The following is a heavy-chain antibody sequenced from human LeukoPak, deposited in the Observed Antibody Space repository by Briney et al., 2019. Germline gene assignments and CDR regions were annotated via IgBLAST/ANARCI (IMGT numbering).Heavy chain of an antibody. CDR2: IEQDGSEK. J-gene: IGHJ6*02. CDR3: ARESIAVAGTYYYYGMDV. Sequence: GGSLRLSCAASGFTFSSYWMSWVRQAPGKGLEWVANIEQDGSEKYYVDSVKGRFTISRDNAKNSLYLQMNSLRAEDTAVYYCARESIAVAGTYYYYGMDVWGQGTTVTVSS. V-gene: IGHV3-7*03. CDR1: GFTFSSYW. D-gene: IGHD6-19*01.